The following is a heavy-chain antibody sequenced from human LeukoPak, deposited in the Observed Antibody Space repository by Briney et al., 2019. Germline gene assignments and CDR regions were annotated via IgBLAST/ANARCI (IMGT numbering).Heavy chain of an antibody. CDR1: RYSFSSVYY. D-gene: IGHD7-27*01. Sequence: PSETLSLTCAVSRYSFSSVYYWVWIRQPPVKWLEWIGSIYHSGSTDCNPSLKGRVTISIDTSKSQFSLKLSSVTAADTAVYYCARHAGTGAYWYFDLWGRGTLVTVSS. CDR2: IYHSGST. J-gene: IGHJ2*01. CDR3: ARHAGTGAYWYFDL. V-gene: IGHV4-38-2*01.